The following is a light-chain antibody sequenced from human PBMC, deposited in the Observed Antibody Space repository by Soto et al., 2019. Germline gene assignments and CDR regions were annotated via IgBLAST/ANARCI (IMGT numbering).Light chain of an antibody. CDR2: HAS. CDR1: QFISSW. J-gene: IGKJ1*01. Sequence: DIQMTQSPSTLSASVGDRVTITCRASQFISSWLAWYQQKPGKVPKLLIFHASNLESGVPSRFSGSGSGTDFTLTISSLQTDDFATYYCQQYNSYPWTFGQGTKVEI. CDR3: QQYNSYPWT. V-gene: IGKV1-5*01.